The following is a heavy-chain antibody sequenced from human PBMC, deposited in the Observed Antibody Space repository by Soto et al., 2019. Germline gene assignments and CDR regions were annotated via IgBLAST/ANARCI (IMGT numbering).Heavy chain of an antibody. J-gene: IGHJ5*02. Sequence: QRQLVEPGGGLVKPGGSLRLSCAASGFNFSANYMSWVRQAPGKELEWISYISSSSRDTEYADSVKGRFMISRDNAKGSMSLQMNSLRVEDTAIYYCVRWLKVLTTLDTWGQGTPVTVSS. CDR3: VRWLKVLTTLDT. CDR1: GFNFSANY. D-gene: IGHD3-22*01. V-gene: IGHV3-11*06. CDR2: ISSSSRDT.